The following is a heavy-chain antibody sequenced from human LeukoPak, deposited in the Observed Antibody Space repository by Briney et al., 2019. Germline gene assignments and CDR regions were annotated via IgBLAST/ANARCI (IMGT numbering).Heavy chain of an antibody. J-gene: IGHJ6*03. Sequence: PSETLSLTCTVSGGSIRNQYWAWMRQPAGKGLEWIGRIFATGHTEPNPSLRSRVTISVDTPKNQFSLKLSSVTAADTAVYYCAREGITIFGVVIPYYMDVWGKGTTVTVSS. V-gene: IGHV4-4*07. D-gene: IGHD3-3*01. CDR2: IFATGHT. CDR1: GGSIRNQY. CDR3: AREGITIFGVVIPYYMDV.